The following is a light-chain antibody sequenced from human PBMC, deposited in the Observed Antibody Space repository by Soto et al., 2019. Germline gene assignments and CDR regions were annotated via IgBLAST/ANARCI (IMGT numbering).Light chain of an antibody. V-gene: IGKV3-15*01. CDR1: QTIYSN. CDR3: QQYQKLWT. J-gene: IGKJ1*01. Sequence: MMIKMSPPALSVSLGERAILSCRAGQTIYSNVAWYQQRPGQAPRLLIYRASTRATGVPARFSGSGSGTEFTLTISSLQSEDFAIYYCQQYQKLWTFGQGTKVDI. CDR2: RAS.